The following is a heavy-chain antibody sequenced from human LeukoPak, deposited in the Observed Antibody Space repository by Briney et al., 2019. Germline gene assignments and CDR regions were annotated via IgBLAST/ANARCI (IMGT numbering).Heavy chain of an antibody. D-gene: IGHD7-27*01. CDR1: GYTFTGYY. CDR2: INPNSGGT. V-gene: IGHV1-2*02. J-gene: IGHJ4*02. Sequence: ASVKASCKASGYTFTGYYMHWVRQAPGQGLEWMGWINPNSGGTNYAQKFQGRVTMTRDTSISTAYMELSRLRSDDTAVYYCARGQENPKLGIVVYWGQGTLVTVSS. CDR3: ARGQENPKLGIVVY.